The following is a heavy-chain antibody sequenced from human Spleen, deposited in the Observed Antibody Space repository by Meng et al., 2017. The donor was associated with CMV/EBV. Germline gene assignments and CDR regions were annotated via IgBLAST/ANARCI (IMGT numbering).Heavy chain of an antibody. J-gene: IGHJ3*02. Sequence: ASVKVSCKASGYTFTGYYIHWVRQAPGQGLEWLGWINPSSGGTNYAQKFEGRVTMTRDTSISTGYMELSSLRSEDTAVYYCARGTQLRFLEWLFMNDAFDIWGQGTMVTVSS. D-gene: IGHD3-3*01. V-gene: IGHV1-2*02. CDR3: ARGTQLRFLEWLFMNDAFDI. CDR2: INPSSGGT. CDR1: GYTFTGYY.